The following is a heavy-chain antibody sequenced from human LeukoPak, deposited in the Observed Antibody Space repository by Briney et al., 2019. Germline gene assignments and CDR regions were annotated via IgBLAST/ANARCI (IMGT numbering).Heavy chain of an antibody. Sequence: TGGSLRLSCADSGFTFSSYAMSWVRQAPGKGLEWVSLISTSGRTHYADSVQGRFTISSDNSKNTLSLHMNSLRAEDTAVYYCARDLDSSGYYHVVDSWGQGALVTVSS. V-gene: IGHV3-23*01. CDR2: ISTSGRT. CDR1: GFTFSSYA. D-gene: IGHD3-22*01. CDR3: ARDLDSSGYYHVVDS. J-gene: IGHJ4*02.